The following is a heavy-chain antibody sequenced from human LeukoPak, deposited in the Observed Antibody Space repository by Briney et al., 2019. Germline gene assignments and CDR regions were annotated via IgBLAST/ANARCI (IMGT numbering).Heavy chain of an antibody. CDR2: IYYSGST. V-gene: IGHV4-59*12. CDR3: ARTIVVVSYYYMDV. J-gene: IGHJ6*03. Sequence: SETLSLTCTVSGGSISSYYWSWIRQPPGKGLEWIGYIYYSGSTNYNPSLKSRVTISVDTSKNQFSLKPSSVTAADTAVYYCARTIVVVSYYYMDVWGKGTTVTVSS. CDR1: GGSISSYY. D-gene: IGHD2-2*01.